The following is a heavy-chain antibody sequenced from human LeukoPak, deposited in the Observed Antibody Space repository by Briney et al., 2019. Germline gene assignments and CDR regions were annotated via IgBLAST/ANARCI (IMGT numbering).Heavy chain of an antibody. D-gene: IGHD3-10*01. CDR2: INHSGST. V-gene: IGHV4-34*01. CDR1: GGSFSGYY. CDR3: ARGRWRYYYGSGSYAPSTLVFDY. Sequence: PSETLSLTCAVSGGSFSGYYRSWIRQPPGKGLEWVGEINHSGSTNYNPSLKSRVTISVDTSKNQFSLKLSTVTAADTAVYYSARGRWRYYYGSGSYAPSTLVFDYWGQGTLVTVSS. J-gene: IGHJ4*02.